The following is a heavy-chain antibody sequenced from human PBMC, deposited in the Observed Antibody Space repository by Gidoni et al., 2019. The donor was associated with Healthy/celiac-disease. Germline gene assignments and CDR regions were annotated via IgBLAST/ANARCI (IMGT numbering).Heavy chain of an antibody. CDR1: GFTSADYA. CDR2: ISWNSGSI. CDR3: VKIRDWNYDNAFDI. J-gene: IGHJ3*02. D-gene: IGHD1-7*01. Sequence: EVQPVESGGGLVQPGRSLRLSCAAPGFTSADYAMHWVRPAPGKGLEWVSGISWNSGSIGYADSVKGRFTISRDNAKNSLYLQMNSLRVEDTALYYCVKIRDWNYDNAFDIWGQGTMVTVSS. V-gene: IGHV3-9*02.